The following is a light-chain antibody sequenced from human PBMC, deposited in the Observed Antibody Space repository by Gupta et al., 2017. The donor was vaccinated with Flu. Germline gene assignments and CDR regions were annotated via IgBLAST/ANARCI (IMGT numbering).Light chain of an antibody. CDR3: QQTDKALPLT. Sequence: DIRMTQSPSSLSASVGDRVTITCRASQSISTYLNWFQQKPGKAPKLLIYAASSWQCGVPSRFSGSGSGTDFTLTISSLQPEDFAIYFCQQTDKALPLTFGQGTQVDIK. J-gene: IGKJ5*01. V-gene: IGKV1-39*01. CDR2: AAS. CDR1: QSISTY.